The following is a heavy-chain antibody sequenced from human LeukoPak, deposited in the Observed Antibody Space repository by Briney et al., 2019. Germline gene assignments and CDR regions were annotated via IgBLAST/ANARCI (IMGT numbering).Heavy chain of an antibody. CDR1: GYTFTSYD. V-gene: IGHV1-8*01. J-gene: IGHJ5*02. CDR3: ARMRGMVRGVPRFDP. Sequence: ASVKVSCKASGYTFTSYDINWVRQATGQGLEWMGWMNPSSGNTGYAQKFQGRVTMTRNTSISTAYMELSSLRSEDTAVYYCARMRGMVRGVPRFDPWGQGTLVTVSS. D-gene: IGHD3-10*01. CDR2: MNPSSGNT.